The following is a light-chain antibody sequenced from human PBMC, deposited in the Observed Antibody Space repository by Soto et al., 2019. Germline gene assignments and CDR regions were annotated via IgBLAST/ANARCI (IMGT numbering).Light chain of an antibody. V-gene: IGKV3-15*01. J-gene: IGKJ2*01. CDR1: QSVSSN. CDR2: GAS. CDR3: QQYNNWPYT. Sequence: EIVMTQSPATLSVSPGERATLSCRASQSVSSNLAWYQQKPGQAPRLLIYGASTRATGIPARFSGSGSGTEFTPTISRLQSEDFAVYYCQQYNNWPYTLGRGTKLEIK.